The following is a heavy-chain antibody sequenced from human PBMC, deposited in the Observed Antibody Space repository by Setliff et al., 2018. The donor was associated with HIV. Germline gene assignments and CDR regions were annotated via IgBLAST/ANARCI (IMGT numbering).Heavy chain of an antibody. CDR2: LSTSGDST. J-gene: IGHJ4*02. V-gene: IGHV3-23*01. CDR1: GFTFNNYA. D-gene: IGHD5-18*01. CDR3: AKDNTWIPNGFDY. Sequence: GSLKISCAASGFTFNNYAMSWVRQAPGKGLEWVSALSTSGDSTYYADSVKGRFTISRDNSKNTLYLQMNSLRAEDTAVYYCAKDNTWIPNGFDYWGQGTLVTVSS.